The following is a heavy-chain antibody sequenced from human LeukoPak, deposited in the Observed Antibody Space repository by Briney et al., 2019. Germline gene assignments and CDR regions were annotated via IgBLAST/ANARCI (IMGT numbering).Heavy chain of an antibody. D-gene: IGHD1-26*01. CDR1: GGSISSYY. V-gene: IGHV4-59*01. CDR2: IYYSGST. CDR3: ARAGPHSGSYYYFDY. J-gene: IGHJ4*02. Sequence: SETLSLTCTVSGGSISSYYWSWIRQPPGKGLEWIGYIYYSGSTNYNPSPKSRVTISVDTSKNQFSLKLSSVTAADTAVYYCARAGPHSGSYYYFDYWGQGTLVTVSS.